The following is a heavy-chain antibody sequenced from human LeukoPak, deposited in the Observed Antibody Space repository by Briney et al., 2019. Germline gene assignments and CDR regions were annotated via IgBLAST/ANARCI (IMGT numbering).Heavy chain of an antibody. CDR3: AKQVVVAAQLDY. CDR2: ISYDGSNK. D-gene: IGHD2-15*01. CDR1: GFTFSSYS. J-gene: IGHJ4*02. Sequence: GGSLRLSCAASGFTFSSYSMNWVRQAPGKGLEWVAVISYDGSNKYYADSVKGRFTISRDNSKNTLYLQMNSLRAEDTAVYYCAKQVVVAAQLDYWGQGTLVTVSS. V-gene: IGHV3-30*18.